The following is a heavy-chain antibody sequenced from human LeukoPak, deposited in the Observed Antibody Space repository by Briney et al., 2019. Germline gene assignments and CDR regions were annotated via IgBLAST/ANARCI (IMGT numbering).Heavy chain of an antibody. CDR1: GGTFSSYA. D-gene: IGHD2-15*01. Sequence: SVKVSCKASGGTFSSYAISWVRQAPGQGLEWMGGIIPIFGTANYAQKFQGRVTITTDESTSTAYMELSSLRSEDTAVYYCARAYCSGGSCYSDDYYMDVWGKGTTVTVSS. CDR2: IIPIFGTA. CDR3: ARAYCSGGSCYSDDYYMDV. J-gene: IGHJ6*03. V-gene: IGHV1-69*05.